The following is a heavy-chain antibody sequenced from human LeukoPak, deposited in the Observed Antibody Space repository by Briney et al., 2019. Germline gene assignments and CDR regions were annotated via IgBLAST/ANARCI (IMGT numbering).Heavy chain of an antibody. CDR3: AREGSSDYYYYMDV. Sequence: SGTLSLTWAVSGGSISSYYWSWIRQPAGKGLEWIGRIYTSGSTNYNPSLKNRVTISVHTRKNQFSLKLSSVTAADTAVYYCAREGSSDYYYYMDVWGKGTTVTISS. V-gene: IGHV4-4*07. J-gene: IGHJ6*03. CDR1: GGSISSYY. CDR2: IYTSGST. D-gene: IGHD2-15*01.